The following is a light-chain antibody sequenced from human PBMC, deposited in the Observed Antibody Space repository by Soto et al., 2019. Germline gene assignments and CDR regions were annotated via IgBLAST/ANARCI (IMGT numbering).Light chain of an antibody. Sequence: QSVLTQPPSASGTPGQRVTISCSGSSSNIGSNTVNWYQLLPGTAPKLLIYSNDQRPSGVPDRFSGSKSGTSASLDISGLQSEDEADYYCAAWDDSLNGGVFGGGTKLTVL. J-gene: IGLJ2*01. CDR1: SSNIGSNT. CDR3: AAWDDSLNGGV. CDR2: SND. V-gene: IGLV1-44*01.